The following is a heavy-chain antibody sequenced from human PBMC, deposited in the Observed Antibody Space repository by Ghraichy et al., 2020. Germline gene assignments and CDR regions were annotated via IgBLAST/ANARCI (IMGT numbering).Heavy chain of an antibody. CDR2: IYYSGHS. J-gene: IGHJ5*02. CDR1: GASINSRSFY. D-gene: IGHD2-15*01. V-gene: IGHV4-39*02. Sequence: ETLSLTCAVSGASINSRSFYWGWIRQPPGKGLEWITSIYYSGHSYDNPSLKSRLTFSLDTSKNHFSLQLHSVTAADTTVYFCASARIVEVFGARNHNWFDPWGQGTLVSVSS. CDR3: ASARIVEVFGARNHNWFDP.